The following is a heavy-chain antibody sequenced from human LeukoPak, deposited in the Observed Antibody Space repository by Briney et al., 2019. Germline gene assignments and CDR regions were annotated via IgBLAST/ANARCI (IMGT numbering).Heavy chain of an antibody. J-gene: IGHJ3*02. CDR3: AKENYYDRSGYYYRNAFDI. CDR1: GFTFSSYE. Sequence: PGGSLRLSCAASGFTFSSYEMNWVRQAPGKGLEWVSYISSSGSTIYYADSVKGRFTLSRDNAKNSLYLQMNSLRAEDTALYYCAKENYYDRSGYYYRNAFDIWGQGTMVTVSS. CDR2: ISSSGSTI. V-gene: IGHV3-48*03. D-gene: IGHD3-22*01.